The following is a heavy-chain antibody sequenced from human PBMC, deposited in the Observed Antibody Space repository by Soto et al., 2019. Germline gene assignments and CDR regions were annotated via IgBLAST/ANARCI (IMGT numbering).Heavy chain of an antibody. Sequence: KTGGSLRLSCAASGFTFSSYSMNWVRQAPGKGLEWVSSISSSSSYIYYADSVKGRFTISRDNAKNSLYLQMNSLRAEDTAVYYCARVVRAKYCSSTSCYTAGWFDPWGQGTLVTVSS. CDR3: ARVVRAKYCSSTSCYTAGWFDP. V-gene: IGHV3-21*01. D-gene: IGHD2-2*02. J-gene: IGHJ5*02. CDR1: GFTFSSYS. CDR2: ISSSSSYI.